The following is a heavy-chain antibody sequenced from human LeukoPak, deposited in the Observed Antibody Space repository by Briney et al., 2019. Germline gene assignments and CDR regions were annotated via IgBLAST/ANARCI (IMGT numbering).Heavy chain of an antibody. CDR2: IKEDGSKK. CDR1: GFTFSGHW. CDR3: ATPLDYRDSSGFHQGGD. J-gene: IGHJ4*02. D-gene: IGHD3-22*01. V-gene: IGHV3-7*03. Sequence: GGSLRLSCAASGFTFSGHWMTWVRQAPGKGLEWVANIKEDGSKKNCVDSVKGRFTISRDNAKNSLYLQMTSLRAEDTAMYYCATPLDYRDSSGFHQGGDWGQGTLVTVSS.